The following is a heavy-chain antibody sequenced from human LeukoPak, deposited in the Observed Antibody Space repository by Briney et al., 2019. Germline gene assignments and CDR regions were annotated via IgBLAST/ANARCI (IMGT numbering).Heavy chain of an antibody. CDR2: IIPIFGTA. Sequence: SVTVSCTASGGTFSSYAISWVRQAPGQGLEWMGGIIPIFGTANYAQKFQGRVTITADESTSTAYMELSSLRSEDTAVYYCAREVVAGNENWFDPWGQGTLVTVSS. CDR1: GGTFSSYA. CDR3: AREVVAGNENWFDP. D-gene: IGHD6-19*01. J-gene: IGHJ5*02. V-gene: IGHV1-69*01.